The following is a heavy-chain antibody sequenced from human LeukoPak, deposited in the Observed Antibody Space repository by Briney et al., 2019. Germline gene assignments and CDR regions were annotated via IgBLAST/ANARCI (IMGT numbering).Heavy chain of an antibody. Sequence: SETLSLTCSVSGVSISSYYWSWIRQPPGKGLEWIGFMYYSGNTKYNPSLKSRVAISVDTSKNQFSLKLTSVTAADTAVYYCARAFTSWSFDYWGQGTLVTVSS. V-gene: IGHV4-59*13. CDR2: MYYSGNT. J-gene: IGHJ4*02. CDR1: GVSISSYY. CDR3: ARAFTSWSFDY. D-gene: IGHD3-16*01.